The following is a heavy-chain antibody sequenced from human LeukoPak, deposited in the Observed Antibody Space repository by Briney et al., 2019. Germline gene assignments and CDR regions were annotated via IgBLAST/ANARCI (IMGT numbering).Heavy chain of an antibody. J-gene: IGHJ4*02. D-gene: IGHD2-2*01. CDR1: GGSISSSSYH. V-gene: IGHV4-39*02. CDR3: ATDSTSWPNY. Sequence: SETLSLTCTVSGGSISSSSYHWTWVRQPPGKGLEWIGSIYYSGTSYYNPSLKSRVTMSVDTSKNQFSLRLNSVTAADTAVYYCATDSTSWPNYWGQGTLVTVSS. CDR2: IYYSGTS.